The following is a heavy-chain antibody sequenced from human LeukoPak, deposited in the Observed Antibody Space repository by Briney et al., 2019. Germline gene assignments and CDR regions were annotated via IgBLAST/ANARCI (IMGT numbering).Heavy chain of an antibody. CDR1: GGSISSYY. CDR2: IYYSGST. Sequence: KPSETLSLTCTVSGGSISSYYWSWIRQPPGKGLEWIGYIYYSGSTNYNPSLKSRVTISVDTSKNQFSLKLSSVTAADTAVYYCARHISPYHGWYFDLWGRGTLVTVSS. CDR3: ARHISPYHGWYFDL. J-gene: IGHJ2*01. V-gene: IGHV4-59*08.